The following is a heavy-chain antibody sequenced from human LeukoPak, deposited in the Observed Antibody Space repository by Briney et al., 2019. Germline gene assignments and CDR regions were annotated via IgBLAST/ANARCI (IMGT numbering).Heavy chain of an antibody. J-gene: IGHJ4*02. CDR1: GFTFSSYA. V-gene: IGHV3-23*01. Sequence: PGGSLRLSCAASGFTFSSYAMSWVRQAPGKGLGWVSAISGSGGSTYYADSVKGRFTISRDNSKNTLYLQMNSLRAEDTAVYYCATSDYGDYGGDYWGQGTLVTVSS. CDR3: ATSDYGDYGGDY. CDR2: ISGSGGST. D-gene: IGHD4-17*01.